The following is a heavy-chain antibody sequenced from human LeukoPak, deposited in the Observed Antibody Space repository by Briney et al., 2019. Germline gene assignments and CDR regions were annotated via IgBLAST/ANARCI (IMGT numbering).Heavy chain of an antibody. CDR3: VRDYLHGFDI. CDR1: GFTFSNYG. CDR2: ISEDGINK. J-gene: IGHJ3*02. V-gene: IGHV3-30*03. Sequence: PGGSLRLSCAASGFTFSNYGMHCVRQAPGKGLEWVAGISEDGINKYYADSVKGRFTISRDNSNNTLFLQMNSLRAEDTAVYYCVRDYLHGFDIWGQGTMVTVSS.